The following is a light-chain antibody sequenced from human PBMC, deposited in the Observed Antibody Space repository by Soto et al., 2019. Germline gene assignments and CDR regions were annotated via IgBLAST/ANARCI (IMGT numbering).Light chain of an antibody. CDR3: QQYHSSLWT. CDR1: QSISIW. CDR2: KAS. Sequence: DIQMTQSPSTLSASVGDSVTITCRASQSISIWLAWYQQKPGKAPKLLIYKASSLESGVPSRFSGSGSGTEFTLTISSLQPDDFATYYCQQYHSSLWTFGQGTKVEIK. V-gene: IGKV1-5*03. J-gene: IGKJ1*01.